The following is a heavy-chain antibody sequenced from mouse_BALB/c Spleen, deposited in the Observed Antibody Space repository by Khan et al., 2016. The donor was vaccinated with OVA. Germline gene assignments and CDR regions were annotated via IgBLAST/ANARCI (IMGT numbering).Heavy chain of an antibody. CDR2: ISPGSGSA. CDR1: GYTFTSYW. CDR3: ARFNYYDRDLCAMNY. Sequence: DLVKPGASVKLSCKASGYTFTSYWINWIKQRPGQGLEWVGQISPGSGSAYYNEVFKGKATLTIDTSSTTAYIQLSILSSEDSAVYCGARFNYYDRDLCAMNYGCQVTADTVSS. D-gene: IGHD1-1*01. V-gene: IGHV1S41*01. J-gene: IGHJ4*01.